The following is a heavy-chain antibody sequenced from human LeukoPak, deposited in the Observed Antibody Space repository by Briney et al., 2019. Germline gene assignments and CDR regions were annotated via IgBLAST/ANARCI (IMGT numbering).Heavy chain of an antibody. CDR2: INHSGST. V-gene: IGHV4-34*01. J-gene: IGHJ4*02. CDR1: GVSFSGYY. Sequence: SETLSLTCAVYGVSFSGYYWSWLRQPPGKGLEWIGEINHSGSTNYNPSLKSRVTISVDTSKNQFSLKLSSVTAADTAVYYCARGTLGYCSSTSCYIPYYFDYWGQGTLVTVSS. D-gene: IGHD2-2*02. CDR3: ARGTLGYCSSTSCYIPYYFDY.